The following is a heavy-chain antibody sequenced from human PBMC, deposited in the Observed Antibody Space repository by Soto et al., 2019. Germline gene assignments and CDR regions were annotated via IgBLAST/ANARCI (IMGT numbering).Heavy chain of an antibody. J-gene: IGHJ3*02. V-gene: IGHV4-61*08. CDR1: GGSISSNDYY. CDR2: IYYSGST. Sequence: SETLSLTCTVSGGSISSNDYYWSWIRQPPGKGLEWIGYIYYSGSTNYNPSLKSRVTISVDTSKNQFSLKLSSVTAADTAVYYCARDRYYYDSSGYRHDAFDIWGQGTMVTVSS. D-gene: IGHD3-22*01. CDR3: ARDRYYYDSSGYRHDAFDI.